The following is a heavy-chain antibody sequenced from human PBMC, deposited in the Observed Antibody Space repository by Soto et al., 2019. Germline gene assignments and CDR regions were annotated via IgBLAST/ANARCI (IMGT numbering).Heavy chain of an antibody. D-gene: IGHD6-19*01. CDR1: GFTFSTTG. CDR2: ISHDGGDK. Sequence: QVHLVESGGGVVQPGRSLRLSCAASGFTFSTTGMHWVRQAPGKGLEWVAMISHDGGDKHYTDSVKGRFTISRDTSKNTLYLQMNRLRPEDTAMYHCAKDLYGAGWYNYFDPWGQGTLVTVSS. V-gene: IGHV3-30*18. CDR3: AKDLYGAGWYNYFDP. J-gene: IGHJ5*02.